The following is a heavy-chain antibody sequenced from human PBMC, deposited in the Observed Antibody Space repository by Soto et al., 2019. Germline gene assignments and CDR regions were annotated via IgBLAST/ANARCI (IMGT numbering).Heavy chain of an antibody. V-gene: IGHV4-31*03. CDR1: GGSISSGGYY. Sequence: QVQLQESGPGLVKPSQTLSLTCTVSGGSISSGGYYWSWIRQHPGKGLEWIGYIYYSGSTYYNPSLKSRVTISVDTSKNQFSLKLRSVTAADTAVYYCAIGGTYSSGWSGPAFDYWGQGTLVTVSS. CDR3: AIGGTYSSGWSGPAFDY. D-gene: IGHD6-19*01. CDR2: IYYSGST. J-gene: IGHJ4*02.